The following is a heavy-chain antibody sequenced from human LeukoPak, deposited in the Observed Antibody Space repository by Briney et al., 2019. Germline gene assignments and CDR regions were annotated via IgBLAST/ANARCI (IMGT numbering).Heavy chain of an antibody. Sequence: SETLSLTCTVSGGSISSGSGDYYWSWIRQPAGKGLEWIGRFYTSGSTNYNPSLKSRVTMSVDTSKNQFSLKLSSVTAADTAVYYCARDDYYDSSGYRNAFDIWGQGTMVTVSS. CDR2: FYTSGST. CDR3: ARDDYYDSSGYRNAFDI. J-gene: IGHJ3*02. V-gene: IGHV4-61*02. CDR1: GGSISSGSGDYY. D-gene: IGHD3-22*01.